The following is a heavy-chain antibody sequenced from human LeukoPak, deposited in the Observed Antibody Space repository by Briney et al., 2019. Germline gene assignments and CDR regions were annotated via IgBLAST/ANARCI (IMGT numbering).Heavy chain of an antibody. CDR2: IYYSGST. CDR3: AREENPQGGGSYFSRYFDL. D-gene: IGHD1-26*01. J-gene: IGHJ2*01. CDR1: GGSISSYY. V-gene: IGHV4-59*01. Sequence: SETLSHTCTVSGGSISSYYWSWIRQPPGKGLEWIGYIYYSGSTNYNPSLKSRVTISVDTSKNQFSLKLSSVTAADTAVYYCAREENPQGGGSYFSRYFDLWGRGTLVTVSS.